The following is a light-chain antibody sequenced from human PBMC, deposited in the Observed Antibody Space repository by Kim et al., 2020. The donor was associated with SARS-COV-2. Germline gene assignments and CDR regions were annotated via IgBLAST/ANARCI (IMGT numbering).Light chain of an antibody. V-gene: IGLV2-14*03. J-gene: IGLJ2*01. CDR2: DGS. CDR1: SSLVGDYKY. Sequence: QSDLTQPASVSGTPGQSITISCTGTSSLVGDYKYVSWYQQPPDQAPKLIFYDGSHRPSGVSTHFSGTKSGNTASLTISRLQAADEADYYCTSYTCTGPVLFGGGTQLTVL. CDR3: TSYTCTGPVL.